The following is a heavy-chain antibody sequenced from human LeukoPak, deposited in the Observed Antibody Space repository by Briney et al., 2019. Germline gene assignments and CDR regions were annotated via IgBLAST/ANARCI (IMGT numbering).Heavy chain of an antibody. CDR3: ARVRRDIVATIPPYFDY. D-gene: IGHD5-12*01. Sequence: SSETLSLTCTVSGGSISSTTYYWGWIRQPPGKGLEWVGSMSYRGTTYYNPSLKSRVTISVDTSKNQFSLKLSSVTAADTAMYYCARVRRDIVATIPPYFDYWGQGTLVTVSS. V-gene: IGHV4-39*07. CDR1: GGSISSTTYY. J-gene: IGHJ4*02. CDR2: MSYRGTT.